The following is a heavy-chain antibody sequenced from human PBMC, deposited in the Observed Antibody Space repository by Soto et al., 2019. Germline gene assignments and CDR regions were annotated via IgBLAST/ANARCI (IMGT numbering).Heavy chain of an antibody. V-gene: IGHV3-33*01. J-gene: IGHJ6*02. CDR2: VWYDGSNQ. D-gene: IGHD3-3*01. Sequence: QVQLVESGGGVVQHGGSLRLSCAASGFTFSSYGMHWVRQAPGKGLQWVALVWYDGSNQYYADSVKGRFTISRDNSKNTLHLQLNSLGAEDTAVYFCARDRQFWGGSYVVFAYKYGMDVWGQGTTVTVSS. CDR3: ARDRQFWGGSYVVFAYKYGMDV. CDR1: GFTFSSYG.